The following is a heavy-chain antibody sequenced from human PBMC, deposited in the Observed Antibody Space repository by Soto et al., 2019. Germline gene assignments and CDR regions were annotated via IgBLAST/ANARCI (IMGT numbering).Heavy chain of an antibody. CDR2: IYRGVST. CDR1: GFSVSSDY. Sequence: DVQLVETGGGLIQPGGSLRLSCAASGFSVSSDYMNWVRQDPGKGLEWVSVIYRGVSTYYADSVRGRFTISRDNSENTLVLQMNRLRAEDTAVYYLARETEWNDLDIWGQGTMVTVSS. D-gene: IGHD1-1*01. V-gene: IGHV3-53*02. CDR3: ARETEWNDLDI. J-gene: IGHJ3*02.